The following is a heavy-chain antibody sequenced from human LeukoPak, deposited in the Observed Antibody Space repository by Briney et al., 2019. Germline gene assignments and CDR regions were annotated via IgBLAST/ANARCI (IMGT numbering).Heavy chain of an antibody. CDR3: AKGELKYLPDY. D-gene: IGHD1-26*01. Sequence: GGSLRLSCAASKFTFSSYAMNWVRQAPGKGLEWVSAISGSGSNTYYADSVKGRFTISRDNSKNTLYLQMNSLRAEDTAVYYCAKGELKYLPDYWGQGTLVTVSS. V-gene: IGHV3-23*01. CDR1: KFTFSSYA. J-gene: IGHJ4*02. CDR2: ISGSGSNT.